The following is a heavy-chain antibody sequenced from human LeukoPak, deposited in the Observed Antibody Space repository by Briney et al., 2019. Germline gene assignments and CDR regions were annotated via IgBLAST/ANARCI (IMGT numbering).Heavy chain of an antibody. CDR3: AREINYYDSSGYIWGATRFDP. CDR1: GGTFSSYA. CDR2: IIPIFGTA. J-gene: IGHJ5*02. Sequence: SVKVSCKASGGTFSSYAIRWVRQAPGQGLEWMGRIIPIFGTANYAQKFQGRVTITTDESTSTAYMELSSLRSEDTAVYYCAREINYYDSSGYIWGATRFDPWGQGTLVTVSS. D-gene: IGHD3-22*01. V-gene: IGHV1-69*05.